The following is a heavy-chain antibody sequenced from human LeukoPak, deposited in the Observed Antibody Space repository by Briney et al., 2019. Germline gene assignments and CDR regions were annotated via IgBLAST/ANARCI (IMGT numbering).Heavy chain of an antibody. V-gene: IGHV3-48*01. D-gene: IGHD6-25*01. J-gene: IGHJ4*02. CDR3: ARALAAAYKIDY. CDR1: GNYW. CDR2: ISSSDSTI. Sequence: GGSLRLSCAASGNYWMHWVRQVPGKGLVWVSYISSSDSTIYYAASVKGRFTISRDIAKNSLYLQMDSLRAEDTAVYYCARALAAAYKIDYWGQGTLVTVSS.